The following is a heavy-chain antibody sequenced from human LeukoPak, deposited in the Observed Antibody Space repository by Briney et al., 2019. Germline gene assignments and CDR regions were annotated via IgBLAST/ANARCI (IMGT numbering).Heavy chain of an antibody. V-gene: IGHV4-59*08. CDR3: ARRGSSGYYDY. D-gene: IGHD3-22*01. Sequence: PSETLSLTCTVSGGSISHYYWSWFRQPPGKGLEWVGYIFYSGSTNYNPSLKSRVTISLDTSRNQFSLKVSSVTAADTAMYYCARRGSSGYYDYWGQGSLVTVSP. CDR1: GGSISHYY. CDR2: IFYSGST. J-gene: IGHJ4*02.